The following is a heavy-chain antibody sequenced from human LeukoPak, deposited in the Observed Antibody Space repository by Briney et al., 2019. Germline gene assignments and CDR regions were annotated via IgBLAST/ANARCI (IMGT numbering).Heavy chain of an antibody. CDR2: IYASGSI. Sequence: SETLSLTCSVSGASLTNFYWTWIRQPAGKGLEYIGRIYASGSIDYSPSLKSRVTLSVDSSNNQFSLNLTSVTAADTALYYCARSARFKYFYMDVWGKGTSVTVSS. CDR3: ARSARFKYFYMDV. D-gene: IGHD2-15*01. V-gene: IGHV4-4*07. CDR1: GASLTNFY. J-gene: IGHJ6*03.